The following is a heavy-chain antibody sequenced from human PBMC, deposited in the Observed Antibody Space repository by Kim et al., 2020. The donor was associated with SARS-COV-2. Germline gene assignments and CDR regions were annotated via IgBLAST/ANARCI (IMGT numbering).Heavy chain of an antibody. D-gene: IGHD4-4*01. CDR1: GYSFTSYW. CDR2: IYPDDSDT. V-gene: IGHV5-51*01. J-gene: IGHJ6*03. CDR3: ARQGTTVTGWYYDYDMDV. Sequence: GGALKISCKGSGYSFTSYWIGWVRQMPGKGLEWIGIIYPDDSDTRYSPSFQGQVTIPADKSISTAYLQWSSLKTSDAAMYYCARQGTTVTGWYYDYDMDVWGTGTTVTVPS.